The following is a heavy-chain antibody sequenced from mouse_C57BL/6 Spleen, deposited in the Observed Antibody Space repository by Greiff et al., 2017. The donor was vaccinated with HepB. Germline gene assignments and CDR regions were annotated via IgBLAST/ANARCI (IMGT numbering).Heavy chain of an antibody. Sequence: VQLQHSVAELVRPGASVKLSCTASGFNIKNTYMHWVKQRPEQGLEWIGRIDPANGNTKYAPKFQGKATITADTSSNTAYLQLSSLTSEDTAIYYCAKDDGYLYYAMDYWGQGTSVTVSS. V-gene: IGHV14-3*01. CDR2: IDPANGNT. J-gene: IGHJ4*01. D-gene: IGHD2-3*01. CDR1: GFNIKNTY. CDR3: AKDDGYLYYAMDY.